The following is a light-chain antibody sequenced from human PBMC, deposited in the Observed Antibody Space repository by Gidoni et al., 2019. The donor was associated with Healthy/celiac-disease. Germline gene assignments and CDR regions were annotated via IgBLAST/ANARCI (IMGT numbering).Light chain of an antibody. CDR1: QSISSY. Sequence: DIQMTQSPSSLSASVGDRVTITCRASQSISSYLNWYQQKPGKAPKLLIYAASSLQSGVPSRFSGSGYGTDCTLTISSLQPEDFATYYCQQSYSTGLTFGGGTKVEIK. V-gene: IGKV1-39*01. CDR2: AAS. J-gene: IGKJ4*01. CDR3: QQSYSTGLT.